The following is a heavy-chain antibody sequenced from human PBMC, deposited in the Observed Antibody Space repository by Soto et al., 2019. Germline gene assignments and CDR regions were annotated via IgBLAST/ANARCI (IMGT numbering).Heavy chain of an antibody. CDR1: GFTLSSYG. D-gene: IGHD3-10*01. CDR2: ISYDGSNK. V-gene: IGHV3-30*18. Sequence: PGGSLRLSCAASGFTLSSYGMHWVRQAPGKGLEWVAVISYDGSNKYYADSVKGRFTISRDNSKNTLYLQMNSLRAEDTAVYYCAKKGGSYNWFDPWGQGTLVTVSS. CDR3: AKKGGSYNWFDP. J-gene: IGHJ5*02.